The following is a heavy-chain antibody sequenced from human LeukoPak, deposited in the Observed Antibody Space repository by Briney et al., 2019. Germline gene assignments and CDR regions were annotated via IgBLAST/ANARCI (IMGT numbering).Heavy chain of an antibody. CDR1: GFTFSSYA. D-gene: IGHD3-22*01. Sequence: PGRSLRLSCAASGFTFSSYAMHWVRQAPGKGLEWVAVISYDGSNKYYADSVKGRFTIPRDNSKNTLYLQMNSLRAEDTAVYYCARDRYYYDSSGYFDYWGQGTLVTVSS. V-gene: IGHV3-30-3*01. J-gene: IGHJ4*02. CDR3: ARDRYYYDSSGYFDY. CDR2: ISYDGSNK.